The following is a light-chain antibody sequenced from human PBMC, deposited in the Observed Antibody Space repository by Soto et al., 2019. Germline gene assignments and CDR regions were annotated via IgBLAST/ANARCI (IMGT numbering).Light chain of an antibody. CDR3: SSFTTYSLGV. CDR2: EVT. V-gene: IGLV2-14*01. J-gene: IGLJ3*02. Sequence: QSALTQPASVSGSPGQSITISCTATISDVYAYKYVSWYQQHPGKAPKLIIYEVTHRPSGVSSRFSGSKSDNTASLTISGLEAEDEADYCCSSFTTYSLGVFGGGTKLTVL. CDR1: ISDVYAYKY.